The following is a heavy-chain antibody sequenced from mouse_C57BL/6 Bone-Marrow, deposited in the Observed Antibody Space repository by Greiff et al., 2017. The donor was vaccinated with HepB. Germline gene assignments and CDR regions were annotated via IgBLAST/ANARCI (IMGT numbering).Heavy chain of an antibody. CDR3: ARRGLYYGYQYFDY. CDR1: GYTFTSYW. J-gene: IGHJ2*01. V-gene: IGHV1-64*01. Sequence: QVQLQQPGAELVKPGASVKLSCKASGYTFTSYWMHWVKQRPGQGLEWIGMIHPNSGSTNYNEKFKSKATLTVDKSSSTAYMQLSSLTSEDSAVYYCARRGLYYGYQYFDYWGQGTTLTVSS. CDR2: IHPNSGST. D-gene: IGHD2-2*01.